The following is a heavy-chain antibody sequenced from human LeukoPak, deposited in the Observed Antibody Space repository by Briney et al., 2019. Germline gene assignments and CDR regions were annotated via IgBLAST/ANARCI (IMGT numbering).Heavy chain of an antibody. CDR1: GLTFNNYG. V-gene: IGHV3-30*18. D-gene: IGHD5-12*01. CDR2: ISDDGSHK. J-gene: IGHJ4*02. CDR3: AKEVGYGSPYFDY. Sequence: GGSLRLSCTMFGLTFNNYGVHWVRQAPGKGLEWVAGISDDGSHKYYGDSVKGRLTISRDNSRSMVYLQVNSLRAEDTAVYYCAKEVGYGSPYFDYWGQGTLVTVSS.